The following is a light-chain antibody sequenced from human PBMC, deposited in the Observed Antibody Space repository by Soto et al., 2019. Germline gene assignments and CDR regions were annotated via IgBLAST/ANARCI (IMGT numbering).Light chain of an antibody. CDR2: GAY. CDR3: HQYGRSPDWDRWT. J-gene: IGKJ1*01. V-gene: IGKV3-20*01. Sequence: EIVLTQSPGTLSLSPCERATLSCRASQSISSSNLAWYQQKPGQAPRLLLYGAYNRAAGIPDRFSGSGSGTDFTLTISRMEPKDFVVYYCHQYGRSPDWDRWTFGQGTKVEV. CDR1: QSISSSN.